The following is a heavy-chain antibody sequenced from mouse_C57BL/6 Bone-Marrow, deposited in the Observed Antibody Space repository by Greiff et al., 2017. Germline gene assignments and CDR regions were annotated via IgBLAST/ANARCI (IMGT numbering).Heavy chain of an antibody. D-gene: IGHD1-1*01. J-gene: IGHJ2*01. CDR3: ARERIITTVVAPFDY. Sequence: QVQLKQPGAELVKPGASVKLSCKASGYTFTSYWMHWVKQRPGQGLEWIGMIHPNSGSTNYNEKFKSKATLTVDKSSSTAYMQLSSLTSEDSAVYYCARERIITTVVAPFDYWGQGTTLTVSS. V-gene: IGHV1-64*01. CDR1: GYTFTSYW. CDR2: IHPNSGST.